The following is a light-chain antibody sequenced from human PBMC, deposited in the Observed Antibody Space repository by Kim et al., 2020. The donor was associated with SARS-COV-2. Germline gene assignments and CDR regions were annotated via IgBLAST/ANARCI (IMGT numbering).Light chain of an antibody. Sequence: LSLSPGERATLSCRASQSVSSYLAWYQQKPGQAPRLLIYDASNRATGIPARFSGSGSGTDFTLTISSLEPEDFAVYFCQQHSNWYTFGQGTKLEI. J-gene: IGKJ2*01. CDR3: QQHSNWYT. CDR2: DAS. CDR1: QSVSSY. V-gene: IGKV3-11*01.